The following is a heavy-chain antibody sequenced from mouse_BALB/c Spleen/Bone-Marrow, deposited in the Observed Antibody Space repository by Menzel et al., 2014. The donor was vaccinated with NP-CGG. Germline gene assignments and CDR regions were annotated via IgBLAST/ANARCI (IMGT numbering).Heavy chain of an antibody. D-gene: IGHD2-10*02. J-gene: IGHJ4*01. CDR3: ARLEEGYGNYEGYYYALDY. V-gene: IGHV3-8*02. CDR1: GDSITSGY. CDR2: ISYSGIT. Sequence: DVHLVESGPSLVKPSQTLSLPCSVTGDSITSGYWNWIRKFPGNKLEYMGYISYSGITYYNPSLKSRISITRDTSKNQYYLQLNSVTTEDTATYFCARLEEGYGNYEGYYYALDYWGQGTSVTVSS.